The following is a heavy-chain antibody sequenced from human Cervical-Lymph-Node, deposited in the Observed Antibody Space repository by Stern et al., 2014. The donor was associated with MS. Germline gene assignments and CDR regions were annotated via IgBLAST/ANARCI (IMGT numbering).Heavy chain of an antibody. J-gene: IGHJ6*02. D-gene: IGHD3-10*01. V-gene: IGHV3-30*01. Sequence: QAQLVESGGGVAQTGRSLRLSCAASGFTFSTYAMSWVRQAPVKGLEWVAITSYDGSNQYYADSVKGRFTISRDNSNNTLYLQLNSLRPEDTAIYYCARTSLRKVRGVKYHNGLDVWGQGTTVTVSS. CDR2: TSYDGSNQ. CDR1: GFTFSTYA. CDR3: ARTSLRKVRGVKYHNGLDV.